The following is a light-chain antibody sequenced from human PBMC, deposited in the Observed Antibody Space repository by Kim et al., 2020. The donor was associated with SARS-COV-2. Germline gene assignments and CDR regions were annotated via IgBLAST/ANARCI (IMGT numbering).Light chain of an antibody. V-gene: IGLV1-44*01. Sequence: GPTVTISCSGRRSNVGNNPVTWFQQVPGTAPKLLMSNDNQRPSGVPDRFSASKSGTSASLAISGLQSEDEAVYYCGSWDDSLSGRVFGGGTKLTVL. CDR1: RSNVGNNP. J-gene: IGLJ3*02. CDR2: NDN. CDR3: GSWDDSLSGRV.